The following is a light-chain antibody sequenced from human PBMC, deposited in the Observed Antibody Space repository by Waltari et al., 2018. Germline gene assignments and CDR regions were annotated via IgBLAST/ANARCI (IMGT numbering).Light chain of an antibody. V-gene: IGKV1D-12*01. Sequence: DIQMTQSPSSVSASVGDRVTITCRASQGISIWLAWYQQKPGKAPKLLIYAASSLQSGVPSRFSGSGSGTDFTLTINRLQPEDFATYYCQQATSFPITFGPGTKVDIK. CDR1: QGISIW. J-gene: IGKJ3*01. CDR2: AAS. CDR3: QQATSFPIT.